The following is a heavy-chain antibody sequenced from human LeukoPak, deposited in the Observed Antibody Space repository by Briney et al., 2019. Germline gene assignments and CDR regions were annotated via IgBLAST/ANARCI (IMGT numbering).Heavy chain of an antibody. CDR2: ISYDGSNK. J-gene: IGHJ6*02. CDR1: GFTFSSYA. D-gene: IGHD6-19*01. Sequence: GGSLRLSCAASGFTFSSYAMHWVRQAPGKGLEWVAVISYDGSNKYYAGSVKGRFTISRDNSQNTLYLQMNSLRAEDTAVYYCAKDRSGGGDYYFGMDVWGPGTTVTVSS. CDR3: AKDRSGGGDYYFGMDV. V-gene: IGHV3-30*04.